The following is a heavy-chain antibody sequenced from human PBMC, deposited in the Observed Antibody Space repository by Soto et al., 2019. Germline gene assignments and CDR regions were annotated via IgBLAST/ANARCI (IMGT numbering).Heavy chain of an antibody. Sequence: SETLSLTCTVSGGSISSYYWSWIRQPAGKGLEWIGRIYTSGSTNYNPSLKSRVTMSVDTSKNQFSLKLSSVTAADTAVYYCARANRNDFWSGYYLDVWGQATTVTVSS. V-gene: IGHV4-4*07. CDR2: IYTSGST. CDR3: ARANRNDFWSGYYLDV. J-gene: IGHJ6*02. D-gene: IGHD3-3*01. CDR1: GGSISSYY.